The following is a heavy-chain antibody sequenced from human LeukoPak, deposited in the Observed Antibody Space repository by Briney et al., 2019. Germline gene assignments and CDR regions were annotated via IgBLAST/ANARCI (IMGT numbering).Heavy chain of an antibody. CDR2: ISGDGRDT. V-gene: IGHV3-23*01. CDR3: ARGARLQPMGEF. D-gene: IGHD4-11*01. J-gene: IGHJ4*02. CDR1: GGSFSDYY. Sequence: ETLSLTCAVYGGSFSDYYWSWVRQAPGRGLQWVSSISGDGRDTFYADFVKGRFTVSRDNSKTTMFLQMNSLRVEDTALYYCARGARLQPMGEFWGQGTLVTVSS.